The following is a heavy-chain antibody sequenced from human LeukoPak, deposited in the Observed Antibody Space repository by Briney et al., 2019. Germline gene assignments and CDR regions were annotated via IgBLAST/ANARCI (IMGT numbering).Heavy chain of an antibody. Sequence: SETLSLTCTVSGGSISSYYWSWIRRPPGKGLEWIGYIYYSGSTNYNPSLKSRVTISVDTSKNQFSLKLSSVTAADTAVYYCVAYYYGSGSKYWGQGTLVTVSS. CDR2: IYYSGST. V-gene: IGHV4-59*08. CDR3: VAYYYGSGSKY. CDR1: GGSISSYY. J-gene: IGHJ4*02. D-gene: IGHD3-10*01.